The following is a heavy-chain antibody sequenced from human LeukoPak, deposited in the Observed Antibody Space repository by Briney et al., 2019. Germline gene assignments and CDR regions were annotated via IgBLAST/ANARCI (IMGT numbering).Heavy chain of an antibody. J-gene: IGHJ4*02. Sequence: SETLSLTCTVSGGSISSSSYYWGWIRQPPGKGLEWIESIYYSGSTYYNPSLKSRVTISVDTPKNQFSLNLSSVTAADTAVYYCAKEMATTLDYWAREPWSPSPQ. D-gene: IGHD5-24*01. CDR2: IYYSGST. CDR3: AKEMATTLDY. CDR1: GGSISSSSYY. V-gene: IGHV4-39*07.